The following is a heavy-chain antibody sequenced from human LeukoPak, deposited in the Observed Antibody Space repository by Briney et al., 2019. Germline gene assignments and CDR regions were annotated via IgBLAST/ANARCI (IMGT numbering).Heavy chain of an antibody. CDR2: INAGNGNT. J-gene: IGHJ4*02. Sequence: GASVTVSCTASGYTFTSYAMHWVRQAPGQRLEWMGWINAGNGNTKYSQKFQGRVTITRDTSASTAYMELSSLRSEDTAVYYCARVRSSGWYFDCWGQGTLVTVSS. V-gene: IGHV1-3*01. CDR3: ARVRSSGWYFDC. CDR1: GYTFTSYA. D-gene: IGHD6-19*01.